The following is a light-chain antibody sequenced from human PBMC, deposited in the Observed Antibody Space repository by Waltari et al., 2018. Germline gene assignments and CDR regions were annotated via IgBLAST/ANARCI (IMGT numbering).Light chain of an antibody. Sequence: QSVLTQPPSASGIPGQRVTISCSGRSSNIGSNYVYWYQHLPGMAPKLLVYRNNQLPSGVPRRFSSSKSGTSASLAIRGLRSEDEADYYCVAWDDTLRFVFGGGTRLTVL. CDR2: RNN. J-gene: IGLJ2*01. CDR1: SSNIGSNY. CDR3: VAWDDTLRFV. V-gene: IGLV1-47*01.